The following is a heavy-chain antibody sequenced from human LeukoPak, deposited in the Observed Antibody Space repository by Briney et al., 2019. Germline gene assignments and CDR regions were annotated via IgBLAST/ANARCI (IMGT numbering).Heavy chain of an antibody. J-gene: IGHJ6*02. D-gene: IGHD3-3*01. CDR3: AKDGYYDCWSGYLTGSHYYFGMDV. V-gene: IGHV3-23*01. CDR2: ICGSGGST. Sequence: GGSLTLSCAASGVTFSSYAMSWVRQAPGKGLEWVSAICGSGGSTYYADSEKGRFTISRDNSKDTLYLQMNSLRAEDTAVYYCAKDGYYDCWSGYLTGSHYYFGMDVWGQGTTVTVSS. CDR1: GVTFSSYA.